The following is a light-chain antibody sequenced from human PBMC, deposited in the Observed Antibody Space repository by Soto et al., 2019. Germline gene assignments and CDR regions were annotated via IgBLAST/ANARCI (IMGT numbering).Light chain of an antibody. CDR2: DVS. V-gene: IGKV1-5*01. CDR1: QNIRNW. J-gene: IGKJ5*01. Sequence: IQMPQSPSTLSASVGDRVTITFRASQNIRNWLAWYQQKPGKAPKLLIYDVSNLETGVPSRFSGSGSETHFTLTINSLQPEDIATYYCQQYDNYDITFGQGTRLEIK. CDR3: QQYDNYDIT.